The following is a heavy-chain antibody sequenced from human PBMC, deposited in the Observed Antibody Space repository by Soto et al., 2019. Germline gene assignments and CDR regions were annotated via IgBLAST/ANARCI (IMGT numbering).Heavy chain of an antibody. V-gene: IGHV4-34*01. Sequence: KTSETLSLTCAVYGGSFSGYYWSWIRQPPGKGLEWIGEIDHSGSTNYNPSLKSRVTISVDTSKNQFSLKLSSVTAADTAVYYCARVHYDSSLDYWGQGTLVTVSS. CDR3: ARVHYDSSLDY. D-gene: IGHD3-22*01. CDR2: IDHSGST. CDR1: GGSFSGYY. J-gene: IGHJ4*02.